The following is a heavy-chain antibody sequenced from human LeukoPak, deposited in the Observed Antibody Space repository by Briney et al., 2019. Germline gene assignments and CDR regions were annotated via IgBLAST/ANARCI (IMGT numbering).Heavy chain of an antibody. CDR1: GGSISSYY. D-gene: IGHD6-6*01. CDR3: ARAGTLHGSSSYYYYGMDV. J-gene: IGHJ6*02. V-gene: IGHV4-59*01. Sequence: KPSETLSLTCTVSGGSISSYYWSWIRQPPGKGLEWIGYIYYSGSTNYNPSLKSRVTISVDTSKNQFSLKLSSVTAADTAVYYCARAGTLHGSSSYYYYGMDVWGQGTTVTVSS. CDR2: IYYSGST.